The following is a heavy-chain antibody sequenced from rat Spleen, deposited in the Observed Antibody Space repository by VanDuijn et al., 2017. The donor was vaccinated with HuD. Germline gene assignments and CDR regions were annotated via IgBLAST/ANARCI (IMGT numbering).Heavy chain of an antibody. CDR3: ARAGYLRDWYFDF. CDR2: INYDGTNT. V-gene: IGHV5-29*01. D-gene: IGHD2-2*01. Sequence: EVQLVESGGGLVQPGRSLKLSCAASGFTFSDYGMAWVRQAPTKGLEWVATINYDGTNTYYRDSVKGRFTISRDNAKRTLFLQMDSLRSDDTATYYCARAGYLRDWYFDFWGPGTMVTVSS. CDR1: GFTFSDYG. J-gene: IGHJ1*01.